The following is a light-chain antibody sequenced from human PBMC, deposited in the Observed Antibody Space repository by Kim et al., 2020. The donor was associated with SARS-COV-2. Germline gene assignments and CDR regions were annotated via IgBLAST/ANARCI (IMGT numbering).Light chain of an antibody. V-gene: IGLV1-47*02. J-gene: IGLJ3*02. CDR1: SSNIGSNY. Sequence: ELTQPPSASGTPGQRVTISCSGSSSNIGSNYVYWYQQLPGTAPKLLIYSNNQRPSGVPDRFSGSRSGTSASLAISGLRSEDETDYYCATWDDNLSGWVFGGGTQLTVL. CDR2: SNN. CDR3: ATWDDNLSGWV.